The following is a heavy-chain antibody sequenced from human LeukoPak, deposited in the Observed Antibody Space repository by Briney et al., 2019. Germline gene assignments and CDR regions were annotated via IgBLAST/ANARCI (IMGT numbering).Heavy chain of an antibody. D-gene: IGHD6-13*01. CDR2: IKTDGSRA. J-gene: IGHJ4*02. CDR3: ARAIGSSWGKVDY. Sequence: GGSLRLSCVASGFTFSNYWMHWVRQAPGKGLVWVSRIKTDGSRANYADSVKGRFTISRDNAKNTVYLEMNSLRSEDTAVYYCARAIGSSWGKVDYWGQGTLVTVSS. V-gene: IGHV3-74*01. CDR1: GFTFSNYW.